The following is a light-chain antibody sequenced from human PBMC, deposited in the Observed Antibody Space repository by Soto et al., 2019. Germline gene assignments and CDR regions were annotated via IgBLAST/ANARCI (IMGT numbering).Light chain of an antibody. V-gene: IGKV3-11*01. CDR1: QSINNY. CDR3: QQLNSYPRT. Sequence: TQSPANLSLSPGETATLSCRAGQSINNYLAWYQQKLGQAPRLLIYGASTRATGIPARFSGSGFGTDFTLTISSLEPEDFATYYCQQLNSYPRTFGQGTKVDIK. J-gene: IGKJ1*01. CDR2: GAS.